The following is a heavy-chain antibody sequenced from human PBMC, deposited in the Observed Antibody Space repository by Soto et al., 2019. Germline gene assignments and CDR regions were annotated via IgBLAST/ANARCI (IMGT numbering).Heavy chain of an antibody. CDR1: GFIFGSRA. CDR2: ISGVGTDP. D-gene: IGHD3-3*02. CDR3: VRGGHFSAFDS. Sequence: GGSLRLSCAASGFIFGSRAMSWVRQAPGKGLEWVSTISGVGTDPFYAVSVEGRFFISRDNNRNTLLLQMTSLRAEDTALYYCVRGGHFSAFDSWGQGVLVTVSS. V-gene: IGHV3-23*01. J-gene: IGHJ5*01.